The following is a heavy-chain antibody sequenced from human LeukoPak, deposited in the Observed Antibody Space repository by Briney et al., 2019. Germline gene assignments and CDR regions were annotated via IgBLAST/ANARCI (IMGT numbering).Heavy chain of an antibody. CDR1: GGSISSSSYY. Sequence: SQTLSLTCTVSGGSISSSSYYWGWIRQPPGKGLEWSVSIYYSGSTYYTPSLKRRVTISVDTSKNQFSLKLSSVTAADTAVYYCARHPRQLTGYYNYYYYGMDVWGQGTTVTVSS. D-gene: IGHD3-9*01. CDR2: IYYSGST. CDR3: ARHPRQLTGYYNYYYYGMDV. J-gene: IGHJ6*02. V-gene: IGHV4-39*01.